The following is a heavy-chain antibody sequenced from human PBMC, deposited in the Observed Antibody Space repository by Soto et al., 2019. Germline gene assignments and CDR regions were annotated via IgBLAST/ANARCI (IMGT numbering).Heavy chain of an antibody. Sequence: QVQLQESGPGLVKPSETLSLTCTVSGGSISSYYWSWIRQPPGKGLEWIGYIYYSGSTNYNPSLMSRVTISVDTSKNQFSLKLSSVTAADTAVYYCARNLCSGGSCYWGYYFDYWGQGTLVTVSS. CDR1: GGSISSYY. J-gene: IGHJ4*02. V-gene: IGHV4-59*01. CDR2: IYYSGST. D-gene: IGHD2-15*01. CDR3: ARNLCSGGSCYWGYYFDY.